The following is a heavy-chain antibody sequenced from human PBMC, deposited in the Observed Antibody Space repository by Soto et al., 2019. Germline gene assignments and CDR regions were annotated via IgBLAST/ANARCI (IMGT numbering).Heavy chain of an antibody. J-gene: IGHJ4*02. CDR3: ARDLFRRGYLFDY. Sequence: PGGSLRLSCAASGFTFSSYSMNWVRQAPGKGLEWVSYISSSSSTIYYADSVKGRFTISRDNAKNPLYLQMNSLRAEDTAVYYCARDLFRRGYLFDYWGQGTLVTVSS. V-gene: IGHV3-48*01. D-gene: IGHD5-12*01. CDR2: ISSSSSTI. CDR1: GFTFSSYS.